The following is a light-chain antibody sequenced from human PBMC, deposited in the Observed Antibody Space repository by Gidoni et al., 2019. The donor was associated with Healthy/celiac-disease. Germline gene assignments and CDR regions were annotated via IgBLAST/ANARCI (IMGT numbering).Light chain of an antibody. CDR3: AAWDDSLNGV. Sequence: QSVLTQPPSASGTTRQRVTISCSGSSSNIGSNTVNWYQQLPGTAPKLLIYSNNQRPSGVPDRFSGSKSGTSASLAISGLQSEDEADYYCAAWDDSLNGVFGGVTKLTVL. CDR1: SSNIGSNT. CDR2: SNN. J-gene: IGLJ2*01. V-gene: IGLV1-44*01.